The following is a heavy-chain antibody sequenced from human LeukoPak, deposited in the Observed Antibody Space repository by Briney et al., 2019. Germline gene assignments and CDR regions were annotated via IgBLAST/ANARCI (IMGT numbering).Heavy chain of an antibody. CDR3: ARGRASLTAWFVP. Sequence: ASVKVSCKASGFTFTAYYMHWVRQAPGQGLEWMGWINPNSGGTNYAQKFQGRVTVTRDTSINTVYMELSRLTSDDTAVYYCARGRASLTAWFVPWGQGTLVTVSS. CDR1: GFTFTAYY. J-gene: IGHJ5*02. V-gene: IGHV1-2*02. CDR2: INPNSGGT. D-gene: IGHD1-20*01.